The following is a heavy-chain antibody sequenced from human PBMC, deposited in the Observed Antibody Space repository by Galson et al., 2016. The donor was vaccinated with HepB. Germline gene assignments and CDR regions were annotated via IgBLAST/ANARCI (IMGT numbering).Heavy chain of an antibody. V-gene: IGHV4-31*03. CDR3: ARVPQRSGYDDY. D-gene: IGHD3-3*01. CDR1: GGSISSGGYY. Sequence: TLSLTCTVSGGSISSGGYYWSWIRQHPGKGLEWIGYIYYSGSTFYNPSLKSRVTISVDTSKNQFSLKLSSVTAADTAVYYCARVPQRSGYDDYWGQGTLVTVSS. CDR2: IYYSGST. J-gene: IGHJ4*02.